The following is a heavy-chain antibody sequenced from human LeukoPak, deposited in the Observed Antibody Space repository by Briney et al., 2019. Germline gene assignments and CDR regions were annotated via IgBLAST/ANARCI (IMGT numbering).Heavy chain of an antibody. V-gene: IGHV4-59*01. D-gene: IGHD2-21*02. J-gene: IGHJ4*02. CDR1: GGSIKNFY. Sequence: SETLSLTCTVSGGSIKNFYWSWIRQSPGKGLEWLGYIHNNGNTNYNASLKSRVIMSIDTSKNQFSLKVTSVTAADTAIYYCARVLRGAYCGGDCYRLDYWGQGMLVIVSS. CDR2: IHNNGNT. CDR3: ARVLRGAYCGGDCYRLDY.